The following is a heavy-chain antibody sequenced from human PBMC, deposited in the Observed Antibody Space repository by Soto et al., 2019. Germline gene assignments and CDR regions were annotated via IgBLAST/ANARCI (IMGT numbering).Heavy chain of an antibody. CDR1: GGSISSDY. D-gene: IGHD5-18*01. Sequence: PSETLSLTCTGSGGSISSDYWSWIRQPPGKGLEWIGYIYYSGSTNYNPSLKSRVTISVDTSKNQFSLKLSSVTAADTAVYYCARDGYSYGYFAEFDPWGQGTLVTVSS. CDR3: ARDGYSYGYFAEFDP. J-gene: IGHJ5*02. CDR2: IYYSGST. V-gene: IGHV4-59*01.